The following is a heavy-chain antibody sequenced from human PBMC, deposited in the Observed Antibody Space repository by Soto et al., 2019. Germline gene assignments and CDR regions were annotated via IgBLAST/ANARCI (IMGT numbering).Heavy chain of an antibody. Sequence: QVQLVQSGAEVKKPGSSVKVSCKASGGTFSSYPLSWVRQAPGQGLEWMGGIIPIFGIVNSAQKFQGRVSITADESTSTAFMELTSLTSEDTAVYYCARPRTTGTTKGYYYWGQGTLVTVSS. V-gene: IGHV1-69*01. CDR2: IIPIFGIV. CDR1: GGTFSSYP. CDR3: ARPRTTGTTKGYYY. J-gene: IGHJ4*02. D-gene: IGHD1-1*01.